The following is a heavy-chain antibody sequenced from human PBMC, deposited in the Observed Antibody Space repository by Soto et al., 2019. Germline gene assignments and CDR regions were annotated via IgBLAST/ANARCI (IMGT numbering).Heavy chain of an antibody. D-gene: IGHD3-9*01. CDR2: ISYDGSNK. CDR1: GFTFSSYA. CDR3: ARPHHILTGVQSRIDY. Sequence: QVQLVESGGGVVQPGRSLRLSCAASGFTFSSYAMHWVRQAPGKGLEWVAVISYDGSNKYYADSVKGRFTISRDNSKNTLYLQMNSLRAEATAVYYCARPHHILTGVQSRIDYWGQGTLVTVSS. J-gene: IGHJ4*02. V-gene: IGHV3-30-3*01.